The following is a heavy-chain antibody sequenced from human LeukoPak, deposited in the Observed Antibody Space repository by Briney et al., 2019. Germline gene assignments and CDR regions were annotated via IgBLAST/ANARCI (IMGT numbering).Heavy chain of an antibody. CDR3: AGGVVLAANFDY. V-gene: IGHV3-11*01. Sequence: KPGGSLRLSCAASRFTFSDYYTGWSPPAPGKGREWLSYVSISGSTIYYADSVKGRFTISRDNAKNSLYLQKNRLRAEDTAVYFCAGGVVLAANFDYWGQGTLVTVSS. J-gene: IGHJ4*02. CDR2: VSISGSTI. D-gene: IGHD2-15*01. CDR1: RFTFSDYY.